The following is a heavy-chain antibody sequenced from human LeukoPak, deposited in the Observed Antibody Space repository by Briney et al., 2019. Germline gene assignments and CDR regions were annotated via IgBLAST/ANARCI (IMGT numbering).Heavy chain of an antibody. V-gene: IGHV1-69*06. CDR2: IIPIFGTA. J-gene: IGHJ5*02. CDR3: ARSSGSYYYNWFDP. Sequence: ASVKVSCKASGGTFSSYAISWVRQAPGQGLEWMGGIIPIFGTANYAQKFQGRVTITADKSTSTAYMELSSLRSEDTAVYYCARSSGSYYYNWFDPWGQGTLVTVSS. D-gene: IGHD3-10*01. CDR1: GGTFSSYA.